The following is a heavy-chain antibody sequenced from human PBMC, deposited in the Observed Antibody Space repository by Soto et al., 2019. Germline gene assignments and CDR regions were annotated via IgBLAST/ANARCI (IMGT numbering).Heavy chain of an antibody. CDR2: VYQNGNA. Sequence: QLQLQESGSGLVKPSQTLSLTCTVSGASIASGGYCWSWIRQPPGKALESIGYVYQNGNAYLNPSIKSRVTMSVDKSKNQFALKLSSVTAEDTAVYFCARGGADWSLRNFDVWGRGTLVSVSS. D-gene: IGHD3-9*01. V-gene: IGHV4-30-2*01. J-gene: IGHJ2*01. CDR1: GASIASGGYC. CDR3: ARGGADWSLRNFDV.